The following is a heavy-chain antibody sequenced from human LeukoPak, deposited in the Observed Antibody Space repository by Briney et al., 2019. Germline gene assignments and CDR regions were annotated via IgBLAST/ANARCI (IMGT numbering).Heavy chain of an antibody. CDR3: ASRTISGFRDN. CDR2: IYYSGSS. CDR1: GGAISTGAYY. V-gene: IGHV4-31*03. J-gene: IGHJ4*02. D-gene: IGHD3-22*01. Sequence: PSQTLSLTCTVSGGAISTGAYYWSWIRQHPGKGLEWIGYIYYSGSSLYNPSLKSRLTLSVDASKNQFSLQLTSVTAADTAVYYCASRTISGFRDNWGQGTLVAVSS.